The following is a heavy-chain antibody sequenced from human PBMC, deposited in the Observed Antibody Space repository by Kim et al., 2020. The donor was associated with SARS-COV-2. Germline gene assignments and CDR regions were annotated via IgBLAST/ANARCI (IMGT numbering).Heavy chain of an antibody. CDR3: ARASPLYYYDSSGYYYVFDPHFDY. Sequence: ASVKVSCKASGYTFTSYYMHWVRQAPGQWLEWMGIINPSGGSTSYAQKFQGRVTMTRDTSTSTVYMELSSLRSEDTAVYYCARASPLYYYDSSGYYYVFDPHFDYWGQGTLVTVSS. D-gene: IGHD3-22*01. CDR2: INPSGGST. J-gene: IGHJ4*02. V-gene: IGHV1-46*01. CDR1: GYTFTSYY.